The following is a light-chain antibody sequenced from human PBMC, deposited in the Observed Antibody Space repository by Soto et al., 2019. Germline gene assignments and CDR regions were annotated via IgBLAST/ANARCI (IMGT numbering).Light chain of an antibody. CDR2: DVS. CDR1: SSDVGGYNY. Sequence: QSALTQPASVSGSPGQSITISCTGTSSDVGGYNYVSWYQQHPGKAPKLLIYDVSNRPSGVSNRFSGSKSGNTASLTISGLQDADDADYYCNSYASSRSDVFGTGTKLTVL. V-gene: IGLV2-14*01. CDR3: NSYASSRSDV. J-gene: IGLJ1*01.